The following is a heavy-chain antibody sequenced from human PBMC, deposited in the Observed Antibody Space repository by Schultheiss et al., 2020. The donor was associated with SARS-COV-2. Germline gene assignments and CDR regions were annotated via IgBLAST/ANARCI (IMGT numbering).Heavy chain of an antibody. V-gene: IGHV1-8*01. J-gene: IGHJ6*02. CDR1: GYTFTSYD. CDR3: ARRAYYYYGMDV. Sequence: ASVKVSCKASGYTFTSYDINWVRQATGQGLEWMGWMNPNSGNTGYAQKFQGRVTMTRNTSISTAYMELSSLRSEDTAMYYCARRAYYYYGMDVWGQGTTVTVSS. CDR2: MNPNSGNT.